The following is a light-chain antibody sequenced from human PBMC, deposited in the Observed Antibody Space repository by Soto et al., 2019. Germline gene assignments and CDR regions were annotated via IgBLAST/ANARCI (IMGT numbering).Light chain of an antibody. CDR2: TAS. J-gene: IGKJ4*01. CDR1: QSISSY. CDR3: QQSYSTTT. Sequence: DIQMTQSPSSLSASVGDRVTITYRASQSISSYLNWYQQKPGKAPKLLIYTASSLQSGVPSRFSGSGSGTDFTLTISSLQPEDFATYYCQQSYSTTTFGGGTKVEIK. V-gene: IGKV1-39*01.